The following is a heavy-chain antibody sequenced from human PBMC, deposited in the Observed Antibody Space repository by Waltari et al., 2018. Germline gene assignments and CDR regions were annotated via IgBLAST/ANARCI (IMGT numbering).Heavy chain of an antibody. CDR3: ARKKAGLLDAFDI. V-gene: IGHV3-33*01. Sequence: QVQLVESGGGVVQPGKSLRLSCEASGFTFDEFGMHWVRQAPGKGLQWVAVIGYDGSIQHYAESVKGRFTISRDNAENILNLEMSGLRVEDTAVYYCARKKAGLLDAFDIWGQGTMVTVSS. CDR2: IGYDGSIQ. D-gene: IGHD2-15*01. J-gene: IGHJ3*02. CDR1: GFTFDEFG.